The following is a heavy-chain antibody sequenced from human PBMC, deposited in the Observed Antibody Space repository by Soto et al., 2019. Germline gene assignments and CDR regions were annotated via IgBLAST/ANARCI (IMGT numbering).Heavy chain of an antibody. D-gene: IGHD2-2*02. J-gene: IGHJ4*02. V-gene: IGHV3-20*04. Sequence: EVQLVESGGGVVRPGGSLRLSCAASGFTFDDYAMSWARQAPGKGLEWVAGINWNGRSTTYADSLKGRFTISRDNAKNSLHLQINSLRAEDTALYFCARCSSTSCYIMASFDYWGQGTLVTVSS. CDR1: GFTFDDYA. CDR3: ARCSSTSCYIMASFDY. CDR2: INWNGRST.